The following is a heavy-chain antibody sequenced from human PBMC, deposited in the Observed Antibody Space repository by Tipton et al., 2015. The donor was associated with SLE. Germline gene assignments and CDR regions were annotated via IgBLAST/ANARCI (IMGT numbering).Heavy chain of an antibody. Sequence: PGLVKPSETLSLTCTVSGGSITSRYWNWVRQPPGKGLEWIGYIYYSGTTSYNSSLKSRVTISVDSAKNQFSLKVSSVTAADTAVYFCARGDFWSGLDYWGQGALVTVSS. CDR1: GGSITSRY. D-gene: IGHD3-3*01. CDR2: IYYSGTT. J-gene: IGHJ4*02. CDR3: ARGDFWSGLDY. V-gene: IGHV4-59*11.